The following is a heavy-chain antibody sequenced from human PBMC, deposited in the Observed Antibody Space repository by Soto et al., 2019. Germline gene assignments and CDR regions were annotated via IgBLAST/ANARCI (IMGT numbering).Heavy chain of an antibody. D-gene: IGHD4-17*01. J-gene: IGHJ6*02. Sequence: ASVKVSCKVSGYTLTELSMHWVRQAPGKGLEWMGGFDPEDGETIYAQKFQGRVTMTEDTSTDTAYMELSSLRSEDTAVYYCATSRYGMTKVTQYYSGIDVWGQGPTVTVYS. CDR1: GYTLTELS. CDR2: FDPEDGET. CDR3: ATSRYGMTKVTQYYSGIDV. V-gene: IGHV1-24*01.